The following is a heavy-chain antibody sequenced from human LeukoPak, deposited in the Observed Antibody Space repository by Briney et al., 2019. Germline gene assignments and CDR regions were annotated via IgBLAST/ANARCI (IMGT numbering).Heavy chain of an antibody. J-gene: IGHJ3*02. CDR3: ARDGAAAGLTDAFDI. V-gene: IGHV4-34*01. CDR1: GGSFSGYY. Sequence: PSETLSLTCAVYGGSFSGYYWSWIRQPPGKGLEWIGEINHSGSTNYNPSLKSRVTISVDTSKNQFSLKLSSVTAADTAVYYCARDGAAAGLTDAFDIWGQGTMVTVCS. CDR2: INHSGST. D-gene: IGHD6-13*01.